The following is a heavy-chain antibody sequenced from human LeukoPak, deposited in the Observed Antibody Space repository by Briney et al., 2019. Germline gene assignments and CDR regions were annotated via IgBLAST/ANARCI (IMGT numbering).Heavy chain of an antibody. J-gene: IGHJ5*02. Sequence: SQTLSLTCTVSGGSISSGGYYWTWIRQHPVKGLEWIGYIYYSGSAHYNPSLKSRVTISVDTSKNQFSLKVSSVTAADTAVYYCARSSSSSSGGDWFDPWGQGALVTVSS. CDR2: IYYSGSA. CDR3: ARSSSSSSGGDWFDP. CDR1: GGSISSGGYY. D-gene: IGHD6-6*01. V-gene: IGHV4-31*03.